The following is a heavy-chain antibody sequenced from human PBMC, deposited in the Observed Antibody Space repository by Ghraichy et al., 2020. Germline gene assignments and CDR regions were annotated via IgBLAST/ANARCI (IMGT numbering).Heavy chain of an antibody. J-gene: IGHJ4*02. Sequence: ASVKVSCKTSGYKFTSSYIHWVRQAPGQGLEWMGIINPSGGSSSYARKFQGRVTMTRDTSTSTLYMELSSLGSEDTAVYYCARNLEFYYFDYWGQGTLVTVSS. CDR1: GYKFTSSY. D-gene: IGHD1-1*01. V-gene: IGHV1-46*01. CDR2: INPSGGSS. CDR3: ARNLEFYYFDY.